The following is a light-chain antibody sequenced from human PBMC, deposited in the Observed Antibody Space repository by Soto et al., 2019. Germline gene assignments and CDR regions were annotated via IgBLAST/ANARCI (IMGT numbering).Light chain of an antibody. V-gene: IGKV1-39*01. Sequence: DLQMTQSPSSLSASVGDRVTITCRASQKITNYLNWYQQKLGEAPKLLIYAASVLQSALPSRFSGSGFGTDFTLTISSLQPDDFATYFCQQSYTTPYTFGLGTKLEMK. CDR2: AAS. CDR3: QQSYTTPYT. J-gene: IGKJ2*01. CDR1: QKITNY.